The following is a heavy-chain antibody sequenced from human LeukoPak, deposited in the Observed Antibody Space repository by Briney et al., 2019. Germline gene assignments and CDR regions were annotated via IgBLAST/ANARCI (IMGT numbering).Heavy chain of an antibody. V-gene: IGHV3-23*01. D-gene: IGHD2-8*01. J-gene: IGHJ6*03. Sequence: GGSLRLSCAASGFTFSSYAMNWVRQAPGRGLEWVSGFSGSGGTTYYADSVKGRFTISRDNSKNTLYLQMDSLRAEDTAVYYCANGNRCTSPNCLGYYYFYMDVWGKGTTVTVSS. CDR1: GFTFSSYA. CDR2: FSGSGGTT. CDR3: ANGNRCTSPNCLGYYYFYMDV.